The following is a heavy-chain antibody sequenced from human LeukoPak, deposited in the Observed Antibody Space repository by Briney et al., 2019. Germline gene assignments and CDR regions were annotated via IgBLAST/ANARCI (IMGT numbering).Heavy chain of an antibody. Sequence: PGGSLRLSCAASGFSFSTYSMNWVRQAPGKGLDWVSTIVGRGDTTYYTDSVKGRFTVSRDNSKNTVYLQMDSLRAEDTAIYHCAKSGSYDFDSWGQGTLVTVSS. CDR1: GFSFSTYS. V-gene: IGHV3-23*01. CDR2: IVGRGDTT. D-gene: IGHD4-17*01. J-gene: IGHJ4*02. CDR3: AKSGSYDFDS.